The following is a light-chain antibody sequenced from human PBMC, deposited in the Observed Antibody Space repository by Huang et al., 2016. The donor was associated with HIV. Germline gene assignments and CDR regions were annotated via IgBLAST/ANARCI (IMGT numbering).Light chain of an antibody. CDR1: HDITNY. J-gene: IGKJ5*01. Sequence: DIQMTQSPSSLSASVGDRVTITCQASHDITNYLNWYQHKPGKAPKLLIYDASKLETGVPLRFSGGGSETDFTFTISSLQAEDVATYYCQQHADFPITFGQGTRLEI. CDR3: QQHADFPIT. V-gene: IGKV1-33*01. CDR2: DAS.